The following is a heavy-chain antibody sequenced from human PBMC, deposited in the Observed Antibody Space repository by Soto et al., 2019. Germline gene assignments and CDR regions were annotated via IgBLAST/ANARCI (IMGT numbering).Heavy chain of an antibody. CDR2: ISAYNGNT. Sequence: QVQLVQSGGEVKQPGASVKVSCKTSGYSFTTYGISWVRQAPGQGLEWMGWISAYNGNTNYAQKLQGRVTMTTDTSTSTAYMELRSLRSDATAVYYCAREGPAPYYYYGMDVWGQGSKVTVSS. CDR1: GYSFTTYG. CDR3: AREGPAPYYYYGMDV. J-gene: IGHJ6*02. V-gene: IGHV1-18*01.